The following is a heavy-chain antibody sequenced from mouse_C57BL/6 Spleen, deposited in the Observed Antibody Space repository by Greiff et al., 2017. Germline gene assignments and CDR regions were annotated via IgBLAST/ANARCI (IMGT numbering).Heavy chain of an antibody. Sequence: EVKLMESGPGLVKPSQSLSLTCCVTGYSITSGYYWNWIRQFPGNKLEWMGYISYDGSNNYNPSLKNRISITRDTSKNQFFLKLNSVTTEDTATYYCARDYYGLYAMDYWGQGTSVTVSS. D-gene: IGHD1-2*01. CDR2: ISYDGSN. V-gene: IGHV3-6*01. CDR1: GYSITSGYY. J-gene: IGHJ4*01. CDR3: ARDYYGLYAMDY.